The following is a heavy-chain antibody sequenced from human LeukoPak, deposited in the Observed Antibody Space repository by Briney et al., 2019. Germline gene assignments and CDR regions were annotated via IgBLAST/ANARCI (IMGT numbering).Heavy chain of an antibody. Sequence: PSETLSLTCNVSGGSISSHYWSWIRQSPGKGLEWIGYMHYSGSSYHNPSLKSRVIISVDTSKNQFSLKLNSVTAADTAVYFCATLMFYDSRGLLADAFDTWGQGTMVTVSS. J-gene: IGHJ3*02. V-gene: IGHV4-59*08. CDR1: GGSISSHY. CDR3: ATLMFYDSRGLLADAFDT. CDR2: MHYSGSS. D-gene: IGHD3-22*01.